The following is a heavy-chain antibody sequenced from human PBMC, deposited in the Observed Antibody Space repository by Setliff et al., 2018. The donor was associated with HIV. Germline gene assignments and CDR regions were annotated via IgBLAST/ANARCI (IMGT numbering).Heavy chain of an antibody. CDR3: ARDSGPYYDYVWGTYRPIYFQH. V-gene: IGHV1-2*02. D-gene: IGHD3-16*02. Sequence: ASVKVSCKASGYTFTGYYMHWVRQAPGQGLEWMGWINPNSGGTNYAQKFQGRVTMTEDTSTDTTYMEMSSLRAEDTAVYYCARDSGPYYDYVWGTYRPIYFQHWGQGTRVTVSS. J-gene: IGHJ1*01. CDR2: INPNSGGT. CDR1: GYTFTGYY.